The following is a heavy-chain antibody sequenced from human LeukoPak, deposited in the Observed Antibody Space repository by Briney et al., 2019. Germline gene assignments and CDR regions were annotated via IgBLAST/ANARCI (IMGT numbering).Heavy chain of an antibody. CDR3: ARSLYGDFFDH. CDR1: GFTFTDYF. J-gene: IGHJ4*02. Sequence: ASVKVSCKASGFTFTDYFVHWVRQAPGQGLEWMGWINPNIGDTNSAQKFQGRVTMATDTSITTAYMELSGLRADDTAIYFCARSLYGDFFDHWDQGTLVTVFS. D-gene: IGHD4-17*01. CDR2: INPNIGDT. V-gene: IGHV1-2*02.